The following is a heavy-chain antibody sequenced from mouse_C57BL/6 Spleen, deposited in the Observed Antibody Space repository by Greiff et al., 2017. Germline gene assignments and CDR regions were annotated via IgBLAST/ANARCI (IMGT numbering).Heavy chain of an antibody. CDR3: GRGGGYGDFAY. V-gene: IGHV3-8*01. CDR1: GYSITSDY. J-gene: IGHJ3*01. CDR2: ISYSGST. Sequence: DVQLQESGPGLAKPSQSLSLTCSVTGYSITSDYWNWIRKFPGNKLEYMGYISYSGSTYYNPSPKSRLSITRDTSKNQYYRQLKSVPAEDTATYYCGRGGGYGDFAYWGQGTLVTVSA. D-gene: IGHD2-2*01.